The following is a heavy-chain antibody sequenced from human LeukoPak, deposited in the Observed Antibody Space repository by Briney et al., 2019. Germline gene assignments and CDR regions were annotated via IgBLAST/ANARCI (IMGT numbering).Heavy chain of an antibody. J-gene: IGHJ4*02. CDR3: AVANWGPPILRTTDFDY. D-gene: IGHD7-27*01. CDR2: ISAYNGNT. V-gene: IGHV1-18*01. CDR1: GYTFTSYG. Sequence: ASVKVSCKASGYTFTSYGINWVRQAPGQGLEWMGWISAYNGNTNYAQKLQGRVTMTTDTSTSTAYMELRSLRSDDTAVYYCAVANWGPPILRTTDFDYWGQGTLVTVSS.